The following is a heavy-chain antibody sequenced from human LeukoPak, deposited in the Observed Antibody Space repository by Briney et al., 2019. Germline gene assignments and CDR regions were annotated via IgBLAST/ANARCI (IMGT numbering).Heavy chain of an antibody. J-gene: IGHJ4*02. CDR2: ISSSSSYI. Sequence: GGSLRLSCAASGFSFSIYSMNWVRQAPGKGLEWVSSISSSSSYIYYADSVKGRFTISRDNAKNSLYLQMDSLGAEDTAVYYCARAYYGSGTSHFDSWGQGTLVTVSS. CDR3: ARAYYGSGTSHFDS. D-gene: IGHD3-10*01. V-gene: IGHV3-21*01. CDR1: GFSFSIYS.